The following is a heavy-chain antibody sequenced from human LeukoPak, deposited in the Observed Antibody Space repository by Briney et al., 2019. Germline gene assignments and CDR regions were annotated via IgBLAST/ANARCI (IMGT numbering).Heavy chain of an antibody. Sequence: ASVKVSCTASGYTFTSYDINWVRQATGQGLEWMGWMNPDSGNTGYAQKFQGRVTMTRNTSISTAYMELSSLRSEDTAVYYCARAEAVAAAFDYWGQGTLVTVSS. CDR1: GYTFTSYD. D-gene: IGHD6-19*01. CDR3: ARAEAVAAAFDY. V-gene: IGHV1-8*01. CDR2: MNPDSGNT. J-gene: IGHJ4*02.